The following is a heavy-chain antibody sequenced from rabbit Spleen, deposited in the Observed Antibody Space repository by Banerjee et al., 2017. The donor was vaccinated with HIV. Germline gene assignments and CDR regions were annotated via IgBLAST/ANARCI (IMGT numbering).Heavy chain of an antibody. J-gene: IGHJ2*02. CDR3: ARWVGTNTCFDL. V-gene: IGHV1S45*01. Sequence: QEQLVESGGGLVQPEGSLTLTCTASGFSFSSSYWICWVRQAPGKGLEWIACIYAGSGSTTYYANWAKGRFTISKTSSTTVTLQMTSLTAADTATYFCARWVGTNTCFDLWGPGTLVTVS. CDR1: GFSFSSSYW. D-gene: IGHD1-1*01. CDR2: IYAGSGSTT.